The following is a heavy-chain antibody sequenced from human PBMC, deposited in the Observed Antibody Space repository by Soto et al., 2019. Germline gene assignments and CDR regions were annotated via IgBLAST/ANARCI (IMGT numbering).Heavy chain of an antibody. J-gene: IGHJ6*02. V-gene: IGHV3-23*01. CDR2: ISGSGDVT. D-gene: IGHD2-2*02. Sequence: PGGSLRLSCTATDHAMSWVRQAPGKGLEWVSAISGSGDVTHYGDSVKGRFTISRDNSKNTMYLQMDSLRVDDTAVYYCANRIYTAIPGGMDVWGQGTTVTVSS. CDR1: DHA. CDR3: ANRIYTAIPGGMDV.